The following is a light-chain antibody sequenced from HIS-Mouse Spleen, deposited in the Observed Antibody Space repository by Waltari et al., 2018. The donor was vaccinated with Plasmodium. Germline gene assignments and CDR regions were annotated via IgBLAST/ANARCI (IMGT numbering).Light chain of an antibody. CDR2: EDS. Sequence: SYELTQPPSVSVSPGQTARIPCPGDALPKKYAYWYKQKSGQAPVLVIYEDSKRPSGIPERFSGSSSGTMATFTISGAQVEDEADYYCYSTDSSGNHRVFGGGTKLTVL. CDR1: ALPKKY. V-gene: IGLV3-10*01. CDR3: YSTDSSGNHRV. J-gene: IGLJ3*02.